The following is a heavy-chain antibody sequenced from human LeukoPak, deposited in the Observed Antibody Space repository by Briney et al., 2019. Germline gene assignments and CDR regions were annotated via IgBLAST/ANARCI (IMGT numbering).Heavy chain of an antibody. Sequence: SETLSLTCTVSGGSISSYYWSWIRQPPGKGLEWIGYIYYSGSTNYNPSLKSRVTISVDTSKNQFSLKLSSVTAADTAVYYCARSAMVREPYYFDYWGQGTLVTVSS. V-gene: IGHV4-59*08. CDR2: IYYSGST. CDR1: GGSISSYY. J-gene: IGHJ4*02. CDR3: ARSAMVREPYYFDY. D-gene: IGHD3-10*01.